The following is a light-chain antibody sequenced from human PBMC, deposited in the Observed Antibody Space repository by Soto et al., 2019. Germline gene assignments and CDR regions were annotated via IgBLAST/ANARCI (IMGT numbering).Light chain of an antibody. CDR3: QQGTDWPPGT. J-gene: IGKJ1*01. CDR2: DAS. Sequence: EIVLTQSPATLSFSPGERATLSCRASQSVSTFLAWYQHKPGQAPRLLIYDASNRATGIPDRFRGSGSGTDFTLTISSLEPEDFALYYCQQGTDWPPGTFGQGTKVDIK. CDR1: QSVSTF. V-gene: IGKV3-11*01.